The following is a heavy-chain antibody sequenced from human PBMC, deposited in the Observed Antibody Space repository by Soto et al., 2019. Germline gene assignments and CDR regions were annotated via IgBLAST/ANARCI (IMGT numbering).Heavy chain of an antibody. CDR2: IYHSGST. V-gene: IGHV4-30-2*01. CDR1: GGSISSCGYS. Sequence: SETLSLTCAVSGGSISSCGYSWSWIRQPPGKGLEWIGYIYHSGSTYYNPSLKSRVTISVDRSKNQFSLKLSSVTAADTAVYYCARVPGPWGQGTLVTGSS. J-gene: IGHJ5*02. CDR3: ARVPGP.